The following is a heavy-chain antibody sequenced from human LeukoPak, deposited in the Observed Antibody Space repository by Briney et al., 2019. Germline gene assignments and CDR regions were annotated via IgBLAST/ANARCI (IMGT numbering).Heavy chain of an antibody. D-gene: IGHD6-13*01. V-gene: IGHV4-59*01. CDR3: ARVLAAAVPYPWFDP. CDR1: GGSISSYY. CDR2: IYYSGST. J-gene: IGHJ5*02. Sequence: SETLSLTCTVSGGSISSYYWSWIRQPPGKGLEWIGYIYYSGSTNYNPSLKSRVTMSVDTSKNQFSLKLSSVTAADTAVYYCARVLAAAVPYPWFDPWGQGTLVTVSS.